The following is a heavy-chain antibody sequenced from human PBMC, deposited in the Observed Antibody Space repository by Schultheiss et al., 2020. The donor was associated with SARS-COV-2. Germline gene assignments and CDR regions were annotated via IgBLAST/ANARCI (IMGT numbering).Heavy chain of an antibody. CDR2: IWYDGSNK. CDR3: ATGLEVTPSFDY. J-gene: IGHJ4*02. CDR1: GFTFSSYG. Sequence: GGSLRLSCAASGFTFSSYGMHWVRQAPGKGLEWVAVIWYDGSNKYYADSVKGRFTISRDNSKNTLYLQMNSLRAEDTAVYYCATGLEVTPSFDYWGQGTLVTVSS. V-gene: IGHV3-33*08. D-gene: IGHD1-1*01.